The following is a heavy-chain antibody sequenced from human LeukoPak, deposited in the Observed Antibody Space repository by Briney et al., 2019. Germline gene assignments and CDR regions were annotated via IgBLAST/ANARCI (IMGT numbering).Heavy chain of an antibody. Sequence: ASVKVSCKASGYTFTGYYMHWVRQAPGQGLEWMGRINPNSGGTNYAQKFQGRVTMTRDTSISTAYMELSRLRSDDTAVYYCARDYGGNQYYFDYWGQGTLVTASS. CDR1: GYTFTGYY. V-gene: IGHV1-2*06. CDR3: ARDYGGNQYYFDY. D-gene: IGHD4-23*01. CDR2: INPNSGGT. J-gene: IGHJ4*02.